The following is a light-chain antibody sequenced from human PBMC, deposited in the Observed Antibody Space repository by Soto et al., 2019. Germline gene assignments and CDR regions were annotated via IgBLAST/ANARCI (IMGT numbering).Light chain of an antibody. CDR2: GAS. Sequence: EIVLTQSPGTLSLSPGERATLSCRASQRVSSSYLAWYQQRPGQAPSLLIYGASNRATGIPDRFSGSGSGTDFTLTISRLEPEDIAVYYCQQYGSSPYTFGQGTKLEI. CDR3: QQYGSSPYT. CDR1: QRVSSSY. J-gene: IGKJ2*01. V-gene: IGKV3-20*01.